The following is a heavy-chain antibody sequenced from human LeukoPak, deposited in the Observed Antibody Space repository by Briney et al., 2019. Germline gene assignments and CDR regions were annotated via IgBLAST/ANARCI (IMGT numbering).Heavy chain of an antibody. J-gene: IGHJ4*02. CDR3: ATLYGGYGYFDY. V-gene: IGHV4-39*01. D-gene: IGHD5-12*01. CDR2: IYYGGST. Sequence: SETLSLTCTVSGGSISRSTYYWGWIRQSPGKGLEWIGTIYYGGSTYYNPSLKNRVTISVDTSKNQFSLKVSSLTAADTAVYHCATLYGGYGYFDYWGQGTLVTVSS. CDR1: GGSISRSTYY.